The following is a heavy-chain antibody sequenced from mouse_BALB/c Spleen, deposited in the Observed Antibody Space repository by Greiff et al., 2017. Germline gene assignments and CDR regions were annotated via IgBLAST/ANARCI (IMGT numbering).Heavy chain of an antibody. V-gene: IGHV14-3*02. CDR1: GFNIKDTY. Sequence: VQLKQSGAELVKPGASVKLSCTASGFNIKDTYMHWVKQRPEQGLEWIGRIDPANGNTKYDPKFQGKATITADTSSNTAYLQLSSLTSEDTAVYYCASLSYYYGSSSFDYWGQGTTLTVSS. CDR2: IDPANGNT. CDR3: ASLSYYYGSSSFDY. J-gene: IGHJ2*01. D-gene: IGHD1-1*01.